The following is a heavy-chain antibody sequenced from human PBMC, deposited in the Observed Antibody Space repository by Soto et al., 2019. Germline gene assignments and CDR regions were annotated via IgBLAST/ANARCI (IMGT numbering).Heavy chain of an antibody. Sequence: EVQLVESGGGLVNPGGSLRLYCAASGFTFSSYTMNWVRQAPGKGLEWVSSISSSSNYIYYADSVKGRFTISRDNAKNSLYLQMNSLRAEDTAVYYCAREGPSLEWLTYYFDYWGQGTLVTVSS. V-gene: IGHV3-21*01. CDR1: GFTFSSYT. J-gene: IGHJ4*02. D-gene: IGHD3-3*01. CDR3: AREGPSLEWLTYYFDY. CDR2: ISSSSNYI.